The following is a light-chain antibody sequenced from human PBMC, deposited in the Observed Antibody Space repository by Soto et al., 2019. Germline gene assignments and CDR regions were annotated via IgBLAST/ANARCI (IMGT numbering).Light chain of an antibody. J-gene: IGKJ3*01. Sequence: EIVMRQSPATLSVSPGARATLSCRASQSVGTNLAWYQQTPGQTPRLLIYGASTRATAIPARFSGSGSGTEFTLTIDSLQSEDFATYYCLQHSTYPFTFGPGT. CDR1: QSVGTN. CDR2: GAS. V-gene: IGKV3-15*01. CDR3: LQHSTYPFT.